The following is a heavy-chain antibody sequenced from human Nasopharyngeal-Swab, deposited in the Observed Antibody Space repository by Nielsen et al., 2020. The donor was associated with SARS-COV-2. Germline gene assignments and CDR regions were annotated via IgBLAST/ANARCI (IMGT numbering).Heavy chain of an antibody. J-gene: IGHJ4*01. D-gene: IGHD1-26*01. CDR3: AKYLGSGSYQAFCDY. CDR1: GFTFSSSA. Sequence: GESLKISCAASGFTFSSSAISWVRQARGMGLEWVSVIGAAGNTIYADSVKGRFTISRDNSKNTVYLQMNSLRAEDTAVYYCAKYLGSGSYQAFCDYWGHGTLVTVSS. V-gene: IGHV3-23*01. CDR2: IGAAGNT.